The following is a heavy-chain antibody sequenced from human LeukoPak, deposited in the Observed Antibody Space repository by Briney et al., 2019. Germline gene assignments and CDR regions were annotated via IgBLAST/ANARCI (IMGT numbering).Heavy chain of an antibody. D-gene: IGHD6-13*01. CDR1: GFTLSSFS. J-gene: IGHJ4*02. Sequence: GGSLRLSCAASGFTLSSFSMNWVRQAPGKGLEWVSSISSSSSYIYYADSLKGRFTISRDNAKNSLYLQMNSLRAEDTAVYYCAKDTTAWYRFDYWGQGTLVTVSS. CDR3: AKDTTAWYRFDY. V-gene: IGHV3-21*01. CDR2: ISSSSSYI.